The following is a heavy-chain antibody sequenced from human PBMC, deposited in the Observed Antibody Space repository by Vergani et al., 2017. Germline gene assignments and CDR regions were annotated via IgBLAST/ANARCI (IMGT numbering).Heavy chain of an antibody. CDR3: ARVAIYRPSPAHLFDY. CDR1: GGSFSGYY. Sequence: QVQLQQWGAGLLKPSETLSLTCAVYGGSFSGYYWSWIRQPPGKGLEWIGEINHSGSTNYNPSLKSRVTISVDTSKNQFSLKLSSVTAADTAVYYCARVAIYRPSPAHLFDYWGQGTLVTVSS. J-gene: IGHJ4*02. D-gene: IGHD3-10*02. V-gene: IGHV4-34*01. CDR2: INHSGST.